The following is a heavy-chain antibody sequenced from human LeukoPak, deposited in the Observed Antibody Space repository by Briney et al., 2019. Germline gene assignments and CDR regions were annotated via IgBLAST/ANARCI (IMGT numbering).Heavy chain of an antibody. Sequence: GASVKVSCKASGGTFSSYAISWVRQALGQGLEWLGGIIPIFGTANYAQKFQGRVTITADKSTSTAYMELSSLRSEDTAVYYCARGLVVVPAAMGTYYYYYYMDVWGKGTTVTVSS. CDR2: IIPIFGTA. CDR1: GGTFSSYA. D-gene: IGHD2-2*01. J-gene: IGHJ6*03. V-gene: IGHV1-69*06. CDR3: ARGLVVVPAAMGTYYYYYYMDV.